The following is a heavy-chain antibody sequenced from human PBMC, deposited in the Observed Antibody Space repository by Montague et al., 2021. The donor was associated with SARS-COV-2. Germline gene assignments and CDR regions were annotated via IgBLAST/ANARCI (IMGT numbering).Heavy chain of an antibody. D-gene: IGHD2-21*02. CDR3: AREVVHVDVLTDIPKIPYAGLDF. V-gene: IGHV4-30-4*08. CDR2: IYSTGDT. Sequence: TLSLTCTVSGGAINRGDYYWTWIRQPPGKGLEWIGNIYSTGDTSYSPSLKGRVGISLDTSKNQVSLNLRSVAAADTAVYYCAREVVHVDVLTDIPKIPYAGLDFWGQGTTVAVSS. CDR1: GGAINRGDYY. J-gene: IGHJ6*02.